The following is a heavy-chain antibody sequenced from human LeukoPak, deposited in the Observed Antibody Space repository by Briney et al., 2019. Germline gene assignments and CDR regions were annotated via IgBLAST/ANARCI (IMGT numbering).Heavy chain of an antibody. V-gene: IGHV1-2*02. CDR3: ARDRREFDP. CDR1: GYTFTGYY. Sequence: GASVKVSCKASGYTFTGYYMHWVRQAPGQGLEWMGWINPNSGGTNYAQKFQGRVTMTRDTSTSTVYMELSSLRSEDTAVYYCARDRREFDPWGQGTLVTVSS. CDR2: INPNSGGT. J-gene: IGHJ5*02.